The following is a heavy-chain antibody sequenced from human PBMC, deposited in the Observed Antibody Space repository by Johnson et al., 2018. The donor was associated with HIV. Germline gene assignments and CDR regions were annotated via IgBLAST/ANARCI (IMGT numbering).Heavy chain of an antibody. D-gene: IGHD1-7*01. Sequence: VQLVESGGGLVQPGRSLRLSCAASGFSFSSYWMSWVRQAPGKGLEWVSGINWNGGSASYADSVKGRFTISRDNSKNTLYLQMNSLRAEDTAVYYCAKDRRELPSPFDIWGQGTMVTVSS. CDR3: AKDRRELPSPFDI. J-gene: IGHJ3*02. V-gene: IGHV3-23*04. CDR1: GFSFSSYW. CDR2: INWNGGSA.